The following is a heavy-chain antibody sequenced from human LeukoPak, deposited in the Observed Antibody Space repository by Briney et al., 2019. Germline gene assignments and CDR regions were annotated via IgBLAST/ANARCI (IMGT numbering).Heavy chain of an antibody. Sequence: GGSLRLSCAASGFTFDDYAMHWVRQAPGKGLEWVSLISGDGGSTYYADSVKGRFTISRDNSKNSLYLQMNSLRTEDTALYYVAKDLRWLQLCYWGQGPLVTVSS. CDR3: AKDLRWLQLCY. D-gene: IGHD5-24*01. J-gene: IGHJ4*02. CDR2: ISGDGGST. V-gene: IGHV3-43*02. CDR1: GFTFDDYA.